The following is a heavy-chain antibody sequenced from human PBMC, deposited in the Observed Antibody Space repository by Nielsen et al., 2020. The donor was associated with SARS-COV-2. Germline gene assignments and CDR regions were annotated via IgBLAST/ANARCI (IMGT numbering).Heavy chain of an antibody. CDR3: ARKEKWFGEFSY. CDR2: INPSGGST. D-gene: IGHD3-10*01. Sequence: ASVKVSCKASGYTFTSYYMHWVRQAPGQGLEWMGIINPSGGSTSYAQKFQGRVTMTRDTSTSTVHMELSSLRSEDTAVYYCARKEKWFGEFSYWGQGTLVTVSS. J-gene: IGHJ4*02. V-gene: IGHV1-46*01. CDR1: GYTFTSYY.